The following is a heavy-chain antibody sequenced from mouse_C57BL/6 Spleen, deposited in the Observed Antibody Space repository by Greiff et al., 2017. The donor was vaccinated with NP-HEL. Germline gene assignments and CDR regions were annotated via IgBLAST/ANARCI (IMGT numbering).Heavy chain of an antibody. Sequence: QVQLQQPGTELVKPGASVKLSCKASGYTFTSYWMHWVKQRPGQGLEWIGNINPSNGGTNYNEKFKSKATLTVDKSSSTAYMQLSRLTSEAAAVYYCARAHLGKGVFDYWGQGTTLTVSS. J-gene: IGHJ2*01. CDR2: INPSNGGT. CDR1: GYTFTSYW. CDR3: ARAHLGKGVFDY. D-gene: IGHD4-1*01. V-gene: IGHV1-53*01.